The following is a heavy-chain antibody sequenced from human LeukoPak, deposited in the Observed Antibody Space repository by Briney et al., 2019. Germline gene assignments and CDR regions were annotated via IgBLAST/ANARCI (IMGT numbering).Heavy chain of an antibody. J-gene: IGHJ3*02. CDR2: ISPYNGNT. D-gene: IGHD1-26*01. CDR1: GYTFTNDG. Sequence: ASVKVSCKASGYTFTNDGISWVRQAPGQGLEWMGWISPYNGNTNYAQKVQGRVTMTTDTSTSTAYMEVRSLRSDDTAVYYCARVSSSYSGAFDIWGQGTMVTVSS. CDR3: ARVSSSYSGAFDI. V-gene: IGHV1-18*01.